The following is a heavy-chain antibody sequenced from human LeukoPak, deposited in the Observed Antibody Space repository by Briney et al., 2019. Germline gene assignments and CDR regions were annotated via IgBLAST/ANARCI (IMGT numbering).Heavy chain of an antibody. CDR1: GFTFSTYE. D-gene: IGHD3/OR15-3a*01. V-gene: IGHV3-48*03. Sequence: QPGGSLRLSCAASGFTFSTYEMNWVRQAPGKGLEWVSYIHTSGSIIYYADSVKGRFTISRDNAKNSLYLQMSSLRVEDTAVYYCARGPPGTVSFDYWGQGTLVTVSS. CDR2: IHTSGSII. CDR3: ARGPPGTVSFDY. J-gene: IGHJ4*02.